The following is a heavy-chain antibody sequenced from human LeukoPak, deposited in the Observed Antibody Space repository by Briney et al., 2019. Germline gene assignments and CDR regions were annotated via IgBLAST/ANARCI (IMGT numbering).Heavy chain of an antibody. CDR2: IYYSGST. Sequence: SETLSLTCTVSGGSISSYYWSWIRQPPGKGLEWIGYIYYSGSTNYNPSLKSRATISIDTSKNQFSLKLSSVTAADTAVYYCARGNWEVITPDYWGQGTLVTVSS. D-gene: IGHD3-22*01. V-gene: IGHV4-59*01. CDR1: GGSISSYY. J-gene: IGHJ4*02. CDR3: ARGNWEVITPDY.